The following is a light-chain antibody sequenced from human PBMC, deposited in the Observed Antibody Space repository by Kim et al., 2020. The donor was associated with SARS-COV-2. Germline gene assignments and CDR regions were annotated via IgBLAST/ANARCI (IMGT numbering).Light chain of an antibody. V-gene: IGKV3-15*01. CDR3: QQYNNWTRT. J-gene: IGKJ1*01. Sequence: VSPGERATLSCRSSQSVSSNLSWYQQNPGQAPRLLIYGASTRATGIPARFSGSGSGTEFTLTISSLQSEDFAVYYCQQYNNWTRTFGQGTKVDIK. CDR2: GAS. CDR1: QSVSSN.